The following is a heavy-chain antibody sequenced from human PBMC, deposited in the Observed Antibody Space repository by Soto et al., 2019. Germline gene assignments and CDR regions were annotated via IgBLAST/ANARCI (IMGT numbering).Heavy chain of an antibody. D-gene: IGHD6-13*01. Sequence: QVQLVRSGAEVKKPGASVKVSCKASGYTFTTYYMHWVRQAPGQGLEWMGIINPSGGGTNYAQKFQGRVTMTRDTSTSTVYMELTSLRSEDTAVYYCARPNYSNSWFFDYWGQGTLVTVSS. V-gene: IGHV1-46*03. CDR1: GYTFTTYY. J-gene: IGHJ4*02. CDR2: INPSGGGT. CDR3: ARPNYSNSWFFDY.